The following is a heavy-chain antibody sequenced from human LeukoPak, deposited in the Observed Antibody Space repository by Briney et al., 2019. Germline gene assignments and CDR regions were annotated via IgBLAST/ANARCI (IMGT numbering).Heavy chain of an antibody. J-gene: IGHJ6*03. V-gene: IGHV1-2*02. CDR3: ARDGIAAAGISGAYYMDV. Sequence: GASVKVSCKASGYTFIAYYMHWVRQAPGQRVEWMGWINPNSGGTNYAQKFQGRVTMTRDTSISTAYMELSRLRSDDTAVYYCARDGIAAAGISGAYYMDVWGKGTTVTISS. D-gene: IGHD6-13*01. CDR2: INPNSGGT. CDR1: GYTFIAYY.